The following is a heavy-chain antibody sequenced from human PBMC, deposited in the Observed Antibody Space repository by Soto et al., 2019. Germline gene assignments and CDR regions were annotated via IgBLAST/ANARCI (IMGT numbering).Heavy chain of an antibody. CDR3: AKKVNSGSGSQYFDY. CDR1: GFTFSSHS. J-gene: IGHJ4*02. D-gene: IGHD3-10*01. CDR2: FRAGGDDGTT. V-gene: IGHV3-23*01. Sequence: RGGSLRPSCVASGFTFSSHSMSWVRQAPGKGLEWVSGFRAGGDDGTTYYADSVKGRFTISRDNSKNTLFLQMNSLRAEDKAIYYCAKKVNSGSGSQYFDYFGQGTLVTVSS.